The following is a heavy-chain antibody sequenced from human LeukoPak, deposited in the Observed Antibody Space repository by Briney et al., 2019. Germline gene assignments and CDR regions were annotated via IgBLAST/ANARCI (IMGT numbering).Heavy chain of an antibody. CDR1: GFTFSKTW. Sequence: GGSVRLSCAASGFTFSKTWMRWVRQAPGKGLEWVGRIKSKTDGGTTDYAAPVSSSFTISRDDSKNTLYLQMNSLKTDDTAVYYCTTGLRAADTNWGPGTLVTVSS. J-gene: IGHJ4*02. CDR2: IKSKTDGGTT. D-gene: IGHD6-13*01. V-gene: IGHV3-15*01. CDR3: TTGLRAADTN.